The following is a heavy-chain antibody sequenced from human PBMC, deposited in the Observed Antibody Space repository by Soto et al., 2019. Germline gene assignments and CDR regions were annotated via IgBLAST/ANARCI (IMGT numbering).Heavy chain of an antibody. V-gene: IGHV1-69*01. CDR1: GGTFGSYA. CDR3: ARSQGSSTSLEIYYYYYYGMDV. CDR2: TIPIPGTA. J-gene: IGHJ6*02. Sequence: QVQLVQSGAEVKKPGSSVKVSCKASGGTFGSYAISWVRQAPGQGLESMGGTIPIPGTANYAQKFQGSVTIAADESTSTAYMELSSLRSEDTAVYYCARSQGSSTSLEIYYYYYYGMDVWGQGTTVTVSS. D-gene: IGHD2-2*01.